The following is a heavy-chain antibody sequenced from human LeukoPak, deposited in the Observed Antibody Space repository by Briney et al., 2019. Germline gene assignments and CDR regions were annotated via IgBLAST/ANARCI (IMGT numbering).Heavy chain of an antibody. J-gene: IGHJ4*02. CDR3: TRDRTTVTLFDY. CDR2: ISTDGSTT. Sequence: PGGSLRLSCAASGFTFSSHWMHWVRQAPGKGLVWVSRISTDGSTTDYAESVRGRFTTSRDNTKNTVYLQMSSLRAEDTAVYYCTRDRTTVTLFDYWGQGALVTVSS. D-gene: IGHD4-17*01. CDR1: GFTFSSHW. V-gene: IGHV3-74*01.